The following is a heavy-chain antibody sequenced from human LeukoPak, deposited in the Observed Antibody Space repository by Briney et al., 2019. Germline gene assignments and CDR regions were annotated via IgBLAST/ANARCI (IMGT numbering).Heavy chain of an antibody. CDR3: ARDALSSSWYGDAFDI. CDR2: IYTSGST. J-gene: IGHJ3*02. V-gene: IGHV4-4*07. CDR1: GGSISSYY. Sequence: SETLSLTCTVSGGSISSYYWSWIRQPAGKGLEWIGRIYTSGSTNYNPSLKSRVTMSVDTSKNQFSLKLSSVTAADTAVYYCARDALSSSWYGDAFDIWGQGTMVTVSS. D-gene: IGHD6-13*01.